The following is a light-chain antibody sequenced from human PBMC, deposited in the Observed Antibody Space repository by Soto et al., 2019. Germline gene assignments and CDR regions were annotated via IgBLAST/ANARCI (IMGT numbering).Light chain of an antibody. J-gene: IGKJ4*01. V-gene: IGKV1-39*01. Sequence: DIEMTQSPSSLSASVGDRVTITCRASQRINTYLNWYQHKPGKAPKLLIYAASSLQSGVPLRFSGSGSGTDSTLTISSLQPEDFATYYCQQSYSTSRVTFGGGTKVDI. CDR2: AAS. CDR3: QQSYSTSRVT. CDR1: QRINTY.